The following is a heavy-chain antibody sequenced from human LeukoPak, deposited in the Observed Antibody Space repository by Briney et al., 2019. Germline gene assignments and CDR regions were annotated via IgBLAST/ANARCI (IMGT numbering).Heavy chain of an antibody. CDR1: GGSISSSSYY. CDR3: ARHADSGFGELAFDY. D-gene: IGHD3-10*01. V-gene: IGHV4-39*01. CDR2: IYYSGST. J-gene: IGHJ4*02. Sequence: SETLSLTCSVSGGSISSSSYYWGWIRQPPGKGLEWIGSIYYSGSTYHNPSLKSRVTISVDTSKNQFSLKLSSVTAADTAVYYCARHADSGFGELAFDYWGQGTLVTVSS.